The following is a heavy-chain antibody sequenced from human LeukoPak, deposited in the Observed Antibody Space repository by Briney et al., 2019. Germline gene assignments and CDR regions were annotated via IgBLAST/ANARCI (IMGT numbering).Heavy chain of an antibody. CDR2: IKSKTDGGTT. D-gene: IGHD3-3*01. Sequence: PGGSLRLSCAASGFTFSNAWMSWVRQAPGKGLEWVGRIKSKTDGGTTDYAAPVKGRFTISRDDSKNTLYLQMNSLKTEDTAVYYSTTDPGTIFGVVHFDYWGQGTLVTVSS. CDR3: TTDPGTIFGVVHFDY. CDR1: GFTFSNAW. V-gene: IGHV3-15*01. J-gene: IGHJ4*02.